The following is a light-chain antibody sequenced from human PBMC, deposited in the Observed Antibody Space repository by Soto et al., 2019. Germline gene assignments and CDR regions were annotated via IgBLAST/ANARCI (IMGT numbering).Light chain of an antibody. J-gene: IGLJ3*02. Sequence: QSVLTQPASVSGSPGQSITISCTGTSSDVGGYNYVSWYHQHPGKAPKLMIYDVSNRPSGVTNRFSGSKSGNTASLTISGLQAEDEADYDCSSYTSSSTRVFGGGTKLTVL. CDR1: SSDVGGYNY. CDR3: SSYTSSSTRV. V-gene: IGLV2-14*01. CDR2: DVS.